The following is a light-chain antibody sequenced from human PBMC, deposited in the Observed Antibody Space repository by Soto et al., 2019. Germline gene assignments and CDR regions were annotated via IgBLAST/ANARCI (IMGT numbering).Light chain of an antibody. CDR1: QGISTY. V-gene: IGKV1-9*01. J-gene: IGKJ1*01. CDR2: AAS. Sequence: IQLTQSPSSLSASVGDRVSVTFRASQGISTYLAWYQQKPGKAPKLLIYAASSLQSGVPSRFSGSGSGTDFTLTISSLQSEDFAVYYCQQYNNWPRTFGQGTKVDIK. CDR3: QQYNNWPRT.